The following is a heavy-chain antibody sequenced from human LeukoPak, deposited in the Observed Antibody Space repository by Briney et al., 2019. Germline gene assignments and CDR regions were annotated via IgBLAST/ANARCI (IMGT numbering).Heavy chain of an antibody. CDR2: ISSTSSYI. V-gene: IGHV3-11*03. CDR1: GFTLSDYY. D-gene: IGHD6-19*01. CDR3: GRSRGAGPGAHFDV. Sequence: GGSLRLSCSASGFTLSDYYMRWIRPAPGRGVECVSYISSTSSYINYADSVKGRYTISRDNAKHSLYLQMNSLRAEDTAVYYCGRSRGAGPGAHFDVWGQGTLVTVS. J-gene: IGHJ4*02.